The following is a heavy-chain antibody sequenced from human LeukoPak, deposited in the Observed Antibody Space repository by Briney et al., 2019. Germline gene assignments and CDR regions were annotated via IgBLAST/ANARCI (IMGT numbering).Heavy chain of an antibody. D-gene: IGHD6-19*01. J-gene: IGHJ4*02. CDR1: GGSISTYY. CDR2: VYYSGAT. CDR3: ARRLAVTGIYCFDH. Sequence: SETLSLTCTVSGGSISTYYWSWIGQPPGKGLEWIGYVYYSGATNYNLSLKSRVTISLDTSKNQFSLRLTSVTAADTAVYYCARRLAVTGIYCFDHWGQGTPVTVSS. V-gene: IGHV4-59*08.